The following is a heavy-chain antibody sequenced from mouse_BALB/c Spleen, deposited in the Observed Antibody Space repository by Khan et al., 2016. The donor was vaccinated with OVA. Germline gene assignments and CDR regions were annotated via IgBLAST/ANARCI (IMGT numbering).Heavy chain of an antibody. CDR1: GFSLTNYS. J-gene: IGHJ3*01. CDR3: ARRGYDYGRGALFAY. Sequence: QVQLKQSGPGLVQPSRSLSITCTVSGFSLTNYSVHWVRQSPGKGLEWLGVIWSAGSTDYNAAFISRLTIRKDNSRSQVFFKMNSLQPHDTDIYYCARRGYDYGRGALFAYWGQGTLVTVSA. CDR2: IWSAGST. V-gene: IGHV2-2*01. D-gene: IGHD2-4*01.